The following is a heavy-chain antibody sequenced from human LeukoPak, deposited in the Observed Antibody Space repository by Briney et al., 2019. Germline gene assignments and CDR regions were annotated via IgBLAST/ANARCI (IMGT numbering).Heavy chain of an antibody. Sequence: GESLKISCKGSGYSFASYWIAWVRHMPGKGLEWMGIIYPDDSDTRYNPSFQGQVTISADRSLSTASLQWNSLKASDTAMYYCARKPKFGSGWYYFDYWGQGTLVTVSS. CDR3: ARKPKFGSGWYYFDY. CDR1: GYSFASYW. V-gene: IGHV5-51*01. CDR2: IYPDDSDT. J-gene: IGHJ4*02. D-gene: IGHD6-19*01.